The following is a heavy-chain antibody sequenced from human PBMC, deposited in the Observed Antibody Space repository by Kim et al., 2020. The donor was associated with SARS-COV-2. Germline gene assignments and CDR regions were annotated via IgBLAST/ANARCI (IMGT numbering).Heavy chain of an antibody. Sequence: SETLSLTCTVSGYSISSGYYWGWIRQPPGKGLEWIGSIYHSGSTYYNPSLKSRVTISVDTSKNQFSLKLSSVTAADTAVYYCAREPPDEATGPVDYWGQGTLVTVSS. CDR3: AREPPDEATGPVDY. CDR2: IYHSGST. V-gene: IGHV4-38-2*02. D-gene: IGHD1-26*01. CDR1: GYSISSGYY. J-gene: IGHJ4*02.